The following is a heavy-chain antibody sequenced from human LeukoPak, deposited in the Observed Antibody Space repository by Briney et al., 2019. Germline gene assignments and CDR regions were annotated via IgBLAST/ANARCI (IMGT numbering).Heavy chain of an antibody. CDR2: INPNSGGT. D-gene: IGHD6-13*01. Sequence: ASVKVSCKASGYTFTGYYMHWVRHAPGQGLEWMGWINPNSGGTTYAKKIQGRVNMIRDTSISTAYMELSRLRSDDTAVYYCARDGSSWYFYYYYYMDVWGKGTTVTVSS. CDR3: ARDGSSWYFYYYYYMDV. CDR1: GYTFTGYY. J-gene: IGHJ6*03. V-gene: IGHV1-2*02.